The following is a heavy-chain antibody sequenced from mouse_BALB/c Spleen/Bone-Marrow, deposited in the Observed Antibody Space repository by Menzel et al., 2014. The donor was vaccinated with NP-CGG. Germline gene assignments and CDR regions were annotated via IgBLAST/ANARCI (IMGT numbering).Heavy chain of an antibody. CDR3: TRDPFYYGSSYAMDY. V-gene: IGHV5-6-4*01. D-gene: IGHD1-1*01. CDR1: GFTFSSYT. J-gene: IGHJ4*01. Sequence: EVQGVESGGGLVKPGGSLKLSCAASGFTFSSYTMSWVRQTPEKRLEWVATISSGGSYTCYPDSVKGRFTISRDNAKNTLYLQMSSLKSEDTAMYYCTRDPFYYGSSYAMDYWGQGTSVTVSS. CDR2: ISSGGSYT.